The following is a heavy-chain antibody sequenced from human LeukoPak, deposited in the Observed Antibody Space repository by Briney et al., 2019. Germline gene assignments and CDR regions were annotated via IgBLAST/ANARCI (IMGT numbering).Heavy chain of an antibody. CDR1: GFTFTRYW. J-gene: IGHJ3*02. Sequence: GGSLRLSCAASGFTFTRYWMSWVRQAPGKGLEWVAYIISSSSYIEYADSVKCRFTISRDNAKNLVYLQMNSLRAEDTAVYYCARGFTGIWGQGTMVTVSS. V-gene: IGHV3-21*01. CDR2: IISSSSYI. D-gene: IGHD3-10*01. CDR3: ARGFTGI.